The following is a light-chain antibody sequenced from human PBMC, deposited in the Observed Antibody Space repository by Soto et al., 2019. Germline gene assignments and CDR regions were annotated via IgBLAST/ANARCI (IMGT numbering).Light chain of an antibody. CDR3: QQFGSSPWT. Sequence: EIVLMQSPGTLSLSPGERATLSCRASQSISSSSLAWYQQKAGQSPRLLIYGSSSRATGIPDRFGGSGSGTDFTLTISRLEPEDFAVYFCQQFGSSPWTFGQGTKVAIE. CDR2: GSS. V-gene: IGKV3-20*01. J-gene: IGKJ1*01. CDR1: QSISSSS.